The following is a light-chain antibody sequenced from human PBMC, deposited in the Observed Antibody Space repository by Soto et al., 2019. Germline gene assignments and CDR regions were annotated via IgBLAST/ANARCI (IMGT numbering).Light chain of an antibody. J-gene: IGKJ1*01. CDR3: QQSYSTPRT. V-gene: IGKV1-39*01. Sequence: DIQMTQSPSSLSASVGDRVTITCLASQSISSYLNWYQQKPGNAPKLLIYAASSLQSGVPSRFSGSGSGTDFTLTISSLQPEDFATYYCQQSYSTPRTFGQGTKVDNK. CDR2: AAS. CDR1: QSISSY.